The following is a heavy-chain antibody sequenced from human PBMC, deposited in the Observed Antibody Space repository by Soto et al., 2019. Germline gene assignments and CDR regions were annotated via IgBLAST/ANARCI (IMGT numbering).Heavy chain of an antibody. Sequence: GGSMRLPCAASGFTFSSYAMHWVRQAPGNGLEWVEVISYDGSNKYYADSVQGRFTISRDNSKNTLYLQMNSLRAEDTAVYYCARGLNWNYTDYGMDVWVQGTTVTVSS. CDR1: GFTFSSYA. CDR2: ISYDGSNK. J-gene: IGHJ6*02. D-gene: IGHD1-7*01. CDR3: ARGLNWNYTDYGMDV. V-gene: IGHV3-30-3*01.